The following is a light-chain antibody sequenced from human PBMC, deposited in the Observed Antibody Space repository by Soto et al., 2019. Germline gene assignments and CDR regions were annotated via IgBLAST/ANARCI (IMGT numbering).Light chain of an antibody. V-gene: IGKV1-12*01. J-gene: IGKJ3*01. CDR2: ATS. Sequence: DIQMTQSPSSVSASVGDRVTITCRTSQGINNWLAWYQEKPGKAPKLLIYATSNLHGGVPSRFSGSGSGTDFTLTISSLQPEDFANYYCQQANSFPPTFGPGTKVDIK. CDR1: QGINNW. CDR3: QQANSFPPT.